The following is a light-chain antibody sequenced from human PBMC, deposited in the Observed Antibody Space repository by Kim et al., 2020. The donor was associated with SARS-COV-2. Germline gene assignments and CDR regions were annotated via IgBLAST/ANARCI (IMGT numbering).Light chain of an antibody. V-gene: IGKV3-11*01. Sequence: PCELATRTCRASQIVFTHFACYTHNPGQAPMLLIYPASNTATGIAVRLTGSAPATDVTLTTTSPKPEDHGVYYCQQCRHWPPAFTFGQGTQLEIK. CDR1: QIVFTH. J-gene: IGKJ5*01. CDR3: QQCRHWPPAFT. CDR2: PAS.